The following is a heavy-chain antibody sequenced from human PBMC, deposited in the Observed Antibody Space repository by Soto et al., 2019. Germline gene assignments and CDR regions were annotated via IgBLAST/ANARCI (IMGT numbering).Heavy chain of an antibody. J-gene: IGHJ4*02. Sequence: GGSLRLSCAASGFTFNNYASNWVRQAPGKGLEWVATISGTGGSTYYADSVKGRFTISRDNSKNTLYLQMNSLRVDDTAVYYCAKDRLGGNFDYWGQGTQVTVSS. CDR1: GFTFNNYA. V-gene: IGHV3-23*01. CDR2: ISGTGGST. CDR3: AKDRLGGNFDY.